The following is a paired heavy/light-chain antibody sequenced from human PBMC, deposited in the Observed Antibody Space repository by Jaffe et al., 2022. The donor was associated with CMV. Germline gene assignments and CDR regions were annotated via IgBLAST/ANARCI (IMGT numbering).Light chain of an antibody. CDR1: QNIGNL. J-gene: IGKJ4*01. V-gene: IGKV1-39*01. Sequence: DIQMTQSPSSLSASVGDRITINCRASQNIGNLLNWYQQKPGKAPKLLIYAATSLQTGVPSRFSGSGSGTDFTLTISSLQPEDFASYYCQQIYRISQVTFGGGTKVEIK. CDR2: AAT. CDR3: QQIYRISQVT.
Heavy chain of an antibody. V-gene: IGHV3-48*03. Sequence: EVQLAESGGGLIQPGGSLRLSCVGSGFTFSKYEMNWVRQGPGKGLEWISYISPVTNTVYYADSAKGRFTISRDNDINSLYLQMTSLRAEDTAVYYCWGRGYDRSGYFDLWGPGTLVTVSS. D-gene: IGHD5-12*01. J-gene: IGHJ4*02. CDR1: GFTFSKYE. CDR2: ISPVTNTV. CDR3: WGRGYDRSGYFDL.